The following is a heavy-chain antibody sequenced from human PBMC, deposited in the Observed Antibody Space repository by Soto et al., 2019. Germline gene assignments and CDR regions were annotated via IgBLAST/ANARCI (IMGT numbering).Heavy chain of an antibody. D-gene: IGHD6-13*01. V-gene: IGHV3-20*04. J-gene: IGHJ6*02. CDR1: GFTFDDYG. Sequence: GGSLRLSCAASGFTFDDYGMSWVRQAPGKGLEWVSGINWNGGSTGYADSVKGRFTISRDNAKNSLYLQMNSLRAEDTALYYCASGYSSSWSAGMDVWGQGTTVTVSS. CDR3: ASGYSSSWSAGMDV. CDR2: INWNGGST.